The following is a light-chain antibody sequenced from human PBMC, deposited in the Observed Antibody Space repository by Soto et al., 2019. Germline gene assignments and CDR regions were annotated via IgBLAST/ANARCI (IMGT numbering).Light chain of an antibody. J-gene: IGKJ1*01. CDR1: QSLVYSDGDTY. CDR2: RVS. V-gene: IGKV2-30*01. Sequence: DVVMTQSPLSLPVTLGQPASISCRSSQSLVYSDGDTYLSWFQQRPGQSPRRLIYRVSNRDSGVPDRFSGSGSGTDFTLKISRVEAEDVGVYYCLQGTHCPPTFGQGTKVEIK. CDR3: LQGTHCPPT.